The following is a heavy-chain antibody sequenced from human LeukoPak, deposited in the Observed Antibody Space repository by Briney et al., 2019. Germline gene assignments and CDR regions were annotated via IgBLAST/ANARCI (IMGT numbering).Heavy chain of an antibody. D-gene: IGHD2-2*01. CDR3: AKGANFVVVPAAVNWFDP. J-gene: IGHJ5*02. CDR2: ICGSGGST. V-gene: IGHV3-23*01. Sequence: PGGSLRLSRAASGFTFSSYAMSGVRQAPGKGVEWVSTICGSGGSTYYAASVRGRFTISRDNSKSTLYLQMNSLRAEDTAVYYCAKGANFVVVPAAVNWFDPWGQGTLVTVSS. CDR1: GFTFSSYA.